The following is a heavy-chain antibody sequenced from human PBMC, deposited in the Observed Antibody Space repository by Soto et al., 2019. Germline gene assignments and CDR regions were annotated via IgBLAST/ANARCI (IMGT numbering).Heavy chain of an antibody. CDR1: GGTFSSYA. V-gene: IGHV1-69*12. J-gene: IGHJ6*02. CDR3: ARHVPAAGYYYGMDV. Sequence: QVQLVQSGAEVKKPGSSVKVSCKASGGTFSSYAISWVRQAPGQGLDWMGGIIPIFGTANYAQKFQGSVTITADESTSTAYMELSSLRSEDTALYYCARHVPAAGYYYGMDVWGQGTTVTVSS. CDR2: IIPIFGTA. D-gene: IGHD2-2*01.